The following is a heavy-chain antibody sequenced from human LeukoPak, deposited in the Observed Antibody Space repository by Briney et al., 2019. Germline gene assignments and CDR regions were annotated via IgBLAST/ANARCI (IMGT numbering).Heavy chain of an antibody. Sequence: SETLSLTCTVSGGSISSSSYYWGWIRQPPGKGLEWIGSIYYSGSTYYNPSLKSRVTISVDTSKNQFSLKLSSVTAADTAVYYCAGDLALFRSFDYWGQGTLVTVSS. CDR2: IYYSGST. CDR3: AGDLALFRSFDY. V-gene: IGHV4-39*07. J-gene: IGHJ4*02. D-gene: IGHD2-21*01. CDR1: GGSISSSSYY.